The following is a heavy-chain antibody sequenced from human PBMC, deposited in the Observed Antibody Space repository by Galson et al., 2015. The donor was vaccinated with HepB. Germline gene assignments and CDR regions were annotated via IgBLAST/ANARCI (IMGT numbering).Heavy chain of an antibody. Sequence: SVKVSCKASGYTFTSYGISWVRQAPGQGLEWMGWISAYNGNTNYAQKLQGRVTMTTDTSTSTAYMELRSLRSDDTAVYYCARDDRGTHYYDREGAFDIWGQGTMVTVSS. D-gene: IGHD3-22*01. J-gene: IGHJ3*02. V-gene: IGHV1-18*01. CDR3: ARDDRGTHYYDREGAFDI. CDR1: GYTFTSYG. CDR2: ISAYNGNT.